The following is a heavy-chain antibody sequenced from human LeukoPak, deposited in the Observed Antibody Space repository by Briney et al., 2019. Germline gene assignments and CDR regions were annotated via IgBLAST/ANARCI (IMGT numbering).Heavy chain of an antibody. CDR3: VRALMGIDDY. Sequence: GGSLRLSCAASGFTFSNSLMHWVRHVPGKGLLWVSRINDDGSTTTYADSVKGRFTISRDNAKNTLYLQMNSLRAEDTAVYYCVRALMGIDDYWGQGTLVTVSS. D-gene: IGHD2-8*01. V-gene: IGHV3-74*01. CDR2: INDDGSTT. J-gene: IGHJ4*02. CDR1: GFTFSNSL.